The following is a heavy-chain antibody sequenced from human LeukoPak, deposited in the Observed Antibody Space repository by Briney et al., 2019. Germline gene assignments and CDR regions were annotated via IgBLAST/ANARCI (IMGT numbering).Heavy chain of an antibody. CDR1: GFTFSNYA. D-gene: IGHD5-24*01. CDR3: ARDGGGYNANYGMDV. CDR2: ISSSGSTI. V-gene: IGHV3-48*03. J-gene: IGHJ6*02. Sequence: GGSLRLSCVASGFTFSNYAMSWVRQAPGKGLEWVSYISSSGSTIYYADSVKGRFTISRDNAKNSLYLQMNSLRAEDTAVYYCARDGGGYNANYGMDVWGQGTTVTVSS.